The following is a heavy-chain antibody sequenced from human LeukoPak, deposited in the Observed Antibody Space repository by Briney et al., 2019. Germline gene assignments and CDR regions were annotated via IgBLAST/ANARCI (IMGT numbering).Heavy chain of an antibody. V-gene: IGHV3-74*01. CDR2: IKSDGSST. CDR1: GFTFSSYW. CDR3: TTEEWFGESIVDY. D-gene: IGHD3-10*01. J-gene: IGHJ4*02. Sequence: GGSLRLSCAASGFTFSSYWMHWVRQAPGKGLVWVSRIKSDGSSTSYADSVKGRFTISRDNAKNTLYLQMNSLKTEDTAVYYCTTEEWFGESIVDYWGQGTLVTVSS.